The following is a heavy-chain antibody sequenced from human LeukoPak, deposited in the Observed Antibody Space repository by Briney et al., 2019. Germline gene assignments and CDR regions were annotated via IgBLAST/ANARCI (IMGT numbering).Heavy chain of an antibody. V-gene: IGHV2-5*02. J-gene: IGHJ4*02. Sequence: SGPTLVNPTQTLTLTCTFSGFSLSTSGVGVGWIRQPPGKALEWLALIYRDDDERYSPSLKSRLTITKDNSKNQVVLTMTNMDPVDTATYYCAHRDWQSFDYWGQGTLVTVSS. D-gene: IGHD3-9*01. CDR2: IYRDDDE. CDR1: GFSLSTSGVG. CDR3: AHRDWQSFDY.